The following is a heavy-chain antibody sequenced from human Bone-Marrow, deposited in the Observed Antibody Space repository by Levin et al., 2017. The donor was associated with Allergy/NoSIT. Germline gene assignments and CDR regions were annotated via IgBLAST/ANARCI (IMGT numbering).Heavy chain of an antibody. CDR1: GGSFSGYY. V-gene: IGHV4-34*01. D-gene: IGHD2-2*01. CDR3: ARGRSLDLPPVIDIVVVPAAANINAFDI. J-gene: IGHJ3*02. CDR2: INHSGST. Sequence: SETLSLTCAVYGGSFSGYYWSWIRQPPGKGLEWIGEINHSGSTNYNPSLKSRVTISVDTSKNQFSLKLSSVTAADTAVYYCARGRSLDLPPVIDIVVVPAAANINAFDIWGQGTMVTVSS.